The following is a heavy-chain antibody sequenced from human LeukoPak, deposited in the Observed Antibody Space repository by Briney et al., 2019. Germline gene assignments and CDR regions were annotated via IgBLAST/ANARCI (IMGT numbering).Heavy chain of an antibody. D-gene: IGHD6-6*01. CDR1: GGSISSGGYY. Sequence: SQTLSLTCTVSGGSISSGGYYWSWIRQHPGKGLEWIGYIYYSGSTNYNPSLKSRVTISVDTSKDQFSLKLSSVTAADTAVYYCARSGSSSDWFDPWGQGTLVTVSS. CDR2: IYYSGST. CDR3: ARSGSSSDWFDP. J-gene: IGHJ5*02. V-gene: IGHV4-61*08.